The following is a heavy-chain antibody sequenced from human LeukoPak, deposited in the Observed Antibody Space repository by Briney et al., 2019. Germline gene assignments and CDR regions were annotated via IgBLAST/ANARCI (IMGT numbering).Heavy chain of an antibody. J-gene: IGHJ4*02. D-gene: IGHD1-1*01. CDR1: GFTFNNFA. CDR3: ARITTRYFDY. CDR2: ISADSRT. V-gene: IGHV3-23*03. Sequence: GGSLRLSCAASGFTFNNFAMTWVRQAPGKGLECVSVISADSRTYYADSVKGRFTISRDNAKNSLFLQMDSLSAEDTAVYYCARITTRYFDYWGQGTLVTVSS.